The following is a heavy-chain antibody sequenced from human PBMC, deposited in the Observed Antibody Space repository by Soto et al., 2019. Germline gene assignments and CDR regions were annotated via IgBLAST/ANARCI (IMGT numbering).Heavy chain of an antibody. J-gene: IGHJ4*02. V-gene: IGHV1-46*01. CDR2: IIPGSGTR. CDR1: GSTFSSSY. D-gene: IGHD3-10*01. CDR3: GIVLNRVRGVRGARSY. Sequence: ASVKVSSKASGSTFSSSYMHWLRQAPGQGLEWMGIIIPGSGTRTYAQKFQGIVSMTWDTSTSTVYMELSSLRSEDTAVYYCGIVLNRVRGVRGARSYWGQGTLVTVSS.